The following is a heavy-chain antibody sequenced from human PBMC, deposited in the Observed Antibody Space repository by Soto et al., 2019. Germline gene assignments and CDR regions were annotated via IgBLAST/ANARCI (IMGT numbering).Heavy chain of an antibody. V-gene: IGHV1-18*01. CDR1: GYTFTSYG. J-gene: IGHJ4*02. CDR3: ARVEAYYDFWGGFYFDY. D-gene: IGHD3-3*01. CDR2: ISAYNGNT. Sequence: ASVKVSCKASGYTFTSYGISWVRQAPGQGLEWMGWISAYNGNTNYAQKLQGRVTMTTDTSTSTAYMELRSLRSDDTAVYYCARVEAYYDFWGGFYFDYWGQGALVTASS.